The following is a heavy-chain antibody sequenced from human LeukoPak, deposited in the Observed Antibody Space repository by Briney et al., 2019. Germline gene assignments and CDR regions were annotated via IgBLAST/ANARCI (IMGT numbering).Heavy chain of an antibody. D-gene: IGHD4-17*01. V-gene: IGHV3-30*03. CDR1: GFAFLNYG. CDR2: ISYDGSNK. J-gene: IGHJ6*03. CDR3: ATENYGDYDYYYYMDA. Sequence: GGSLRLSCAASGFAFLNYGMHWVRQAPGKGLEWVAVISYDGSNKYYADSVKGRFTISRDNSKNTLYLQMNSLRAEDTAVYYCATENYGDYDYYYYMDAWGKGTTVTVSS.